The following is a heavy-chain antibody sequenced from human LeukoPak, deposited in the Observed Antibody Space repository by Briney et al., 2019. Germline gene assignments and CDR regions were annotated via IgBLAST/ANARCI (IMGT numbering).Heavy chain of an antibody. CDR2: IFPSGGKT. V-gene: IGHV1-46*01. Sequence: ASVKVSCKASGYKFTDYYIYWVRQAPGQGLEWMGAIFPSGGKTHYSQKFQGRLTLTRDTSTNAVYMELTGLRSDDTALYFCTRAFDPWGQGTLVTVSS. CDR3: TRAFDP. J-gene: IGHJ5*02. CDR1: GYKFTDYY.